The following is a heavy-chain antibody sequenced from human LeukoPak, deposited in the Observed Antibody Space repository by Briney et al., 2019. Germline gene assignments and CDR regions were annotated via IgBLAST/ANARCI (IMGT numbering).Heavy chain of an antibody. CDR3: ARGSCSSTSCFMDV. Sequence: ASVKVSCKASEYTFSSYSIHWVRQAPGQRLEWMGWINAGKGNTKYSQKLQGRVTITGDTSASTAYMERSSLRSEDTAVYYCARGSCSSTSCFMDVWGQGTTVTVSS. J-gene: IGHJ6*02. D-gene: IGHD2-2*01. CDR1: EYTFSSYS. CDR2: INAGKGNT. V-gene: IGHV1-3*01.